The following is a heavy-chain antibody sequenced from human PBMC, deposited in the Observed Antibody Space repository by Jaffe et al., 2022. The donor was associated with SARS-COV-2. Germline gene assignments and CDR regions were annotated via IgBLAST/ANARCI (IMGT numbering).Heavy chain of an antibody. CDR2: VKPDGSET. CDR3: VRHTDWSFDY. V-gene: IGHV3-7*01. Sequence: EVQLVESGGGLVQPGGSLRLSCAASGFTFSRYWMTWVRQAPGKGLEWVAHVKPDGSETYYVDSAEGRFTISRDNAKDSLYLQMSSLRAEDTAVYYCVRHTDWSFDYWGQGTLVTVSS. D-gene: IGHD3-9*01. J-gene: IGHJ4*02. CDR1: GFTFSRYW.